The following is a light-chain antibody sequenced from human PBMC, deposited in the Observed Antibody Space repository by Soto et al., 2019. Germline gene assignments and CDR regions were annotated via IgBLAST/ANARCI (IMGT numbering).Light chain of an antibody. J-gene: IGLJ3*02. Sequence: QAVVTQEPSLTVSPGGTVTLTCGSSTGAVTSSHYAYWFQQKPGQAPRTLISDASNKPSWTPARFSGSLLGGKAALTLSGXXXXXXXXYYCLLSYRGTRVFGGGTKLTV. CDR2: DAS. CDR1: TGAVTSSHY. CDR3: LLSYRGTRV. V-gene: IGLV7-46*01.